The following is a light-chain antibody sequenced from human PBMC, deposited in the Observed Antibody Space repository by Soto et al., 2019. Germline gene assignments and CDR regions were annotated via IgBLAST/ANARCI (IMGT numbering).Light chain of an antibody. CDR2: EVT. V-gene: IGLV2-14*01. J-gene: IGLJ2*01. CDR3: SSYSDSSTNVV. Sequence: QSALTQPASVSGSPGQSITISCTGTSSDVGGYNYVSWYQHHPGKAPKLIIYEVTNRPSGISNRFSGSKSGNAASLTISGLQAEDETDYYCSSYSDSSTNVVFGGGTKVTVL. CDR1: SSDVGGYNY.